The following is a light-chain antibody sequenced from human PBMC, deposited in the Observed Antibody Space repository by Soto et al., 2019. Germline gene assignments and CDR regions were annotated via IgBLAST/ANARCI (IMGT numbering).Light chain of an antibody. Sequence: ELVFTQSPYTRSLSTGEAATLSCRASQSLRATYVAWYQQRPGQAPRLLIYGASFRATGIPARFSGRGSGTDFTLTISSLEPEDFAVYYCQQRSNWPRTFGQGTTVEIK. CDR3: QQRSNWPRT. CDR1: QSLRATY. V-gene: IGKV3-11*01. J-gene: IGKJ4*01. CDR2: GAS.